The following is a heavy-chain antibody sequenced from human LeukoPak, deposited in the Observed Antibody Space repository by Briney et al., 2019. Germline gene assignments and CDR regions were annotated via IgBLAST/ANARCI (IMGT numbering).Heavy chain of an antibody. Sequence: SETLSLTCTVSGGSISSSSYYWGWLRQPPGKGLEWIGYIYYSGGTNYNPSLKSRVTISVDTSKNQFSLKLSSVTAADTAVYYCARGLSDRHFDYWGQGTLVTVSS. CDR3: ARGLSDRHFDY. D-gene: IGHD6-19*01. V-gene: IGHV4-61*05. CDR1: GGSISSSSYY. CDR2: IYYSGGT. J-gene: IGHJ4*02.